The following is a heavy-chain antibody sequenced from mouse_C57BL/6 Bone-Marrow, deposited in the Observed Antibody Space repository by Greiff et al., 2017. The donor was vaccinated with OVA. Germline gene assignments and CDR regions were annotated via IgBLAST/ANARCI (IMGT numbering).Heavy chain of an antibody. Sequence: VQLQQSEAELVRPGASVKLSCTASGFNIKDDYMHWVKQRPEQGLEWIGWIAPENGATAYASQFQGKATITADTSSNTAYLQLSSLTSEDTAVYYCTSYYSNTGLFAYWGQGTLVTVSA. D-gene: IGHD2-5*01. J-gene: IGHJ3*01. V-gene: IGHV14-4*01. CDR3: TSYYSNTGLFAY. CDR1: GFNIKDDY. CDR2: IAPENGAT.